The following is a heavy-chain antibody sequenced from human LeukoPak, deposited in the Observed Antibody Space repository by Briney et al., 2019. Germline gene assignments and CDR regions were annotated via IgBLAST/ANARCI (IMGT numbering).Heavy chain of an antibody. D-gene: IGHD2-2*01. V-gene: IGHV3-15*01. CDR3: TTRVVPAALDY. Sequence: PGGSLRLSCAASGFTFSNAWMSWVRQAPGKGLEWVGRIKSKTDGGTTDYAAPVKGRFTFSRDDSKNTLYLQMNSLKTEDTAVYYCTTRVVPAALDYWGQGTLVTVSS. CDR1: GFTFSNAW. CDR2: IKSKTDGGTT. J-gene: IGHJ4*02.